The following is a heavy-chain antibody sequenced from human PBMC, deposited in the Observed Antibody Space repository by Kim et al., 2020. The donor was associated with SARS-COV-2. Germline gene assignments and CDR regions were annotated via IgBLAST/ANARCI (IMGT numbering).Heavy chain of an antibody. CDR2: ISYDGSNK. Sequence: GGSLRLSCAASGFTFSSYGMHWVRQAPGKGLEWVAVISYDGSNKYYADSVKGRFTISRDNSKNTLYLQMNSLRAEDTAAYYCAKTGGYSSGWYRDYFDY. J-gene: IGHJ4*01. D-gene: IGHD6-19*01. CDR1: GFTFSSYG. CDR3: AKTGGYSSGWYRDYFDY. V-gene: IGHV3-30*18.